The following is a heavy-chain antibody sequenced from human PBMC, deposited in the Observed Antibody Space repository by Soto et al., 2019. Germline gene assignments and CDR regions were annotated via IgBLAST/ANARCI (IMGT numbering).Heavy chain of an antibody. CDR3: EHSTGFDY. Sequence: QITLKESGPTLVKPTQTLTLTCTFSGFSLSTSGVGVGWIRHPPGKALEWLALIFWDDDKRYSPSLKSRLTTTKDPSENQVVRTMPHMDPVDTATYYCEHSTGFDYWGQGTLVAVSS. CDR2: IFWDDDK. J-gene: IGHJ4*02. D-gene: IGHD4-17*01. V-gene: IGHV2-5*02. CDR1: GFSLSTSGVG.